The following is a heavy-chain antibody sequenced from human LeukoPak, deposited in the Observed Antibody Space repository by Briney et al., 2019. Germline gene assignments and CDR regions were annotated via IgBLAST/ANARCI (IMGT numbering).Heavy chain of an antibody. CDR3: ARDKGPVTLDY. Sequence: GGSLRLSCAASGFTFSSYWMSWVRQAPGKGLEWVASIKQDGSDKYYMDSVKGRFTISKDNAKNSLYLQMNSLRAQDTAVYYCARDKGPVTLDYWGQGTLVTVSS. D-gene: IGHD4-4*01. CDR2: IKQDGSDK. J-gene: IGHJ4*02. CDR1: GFTFSSYW. V-gene: IGHV3-7*01.